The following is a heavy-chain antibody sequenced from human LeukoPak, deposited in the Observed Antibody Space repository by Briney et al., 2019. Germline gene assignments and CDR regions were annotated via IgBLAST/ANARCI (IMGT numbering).Heavy chain of an antibody. CDR1: GYSFTSYW. V-gene: IGHV5-51*01. D-gene: IGHD3-22*01. Sequence: HGESLKISCKGSGYSFTSYWIGWVRQMPGKGLEWMGIIYPGDSDTRYSPSFQGQVTISADKSISTAYLQWSSLKASDTAMYYCARHYRAYYYDDSGYNHYYFYMDVWGKGTTVTVSS. CDR2: IYPGDSDT. CDR3: ARHYRAYYYDDSGYNHYYFYMDV. J-gene: IGHJ6*03.